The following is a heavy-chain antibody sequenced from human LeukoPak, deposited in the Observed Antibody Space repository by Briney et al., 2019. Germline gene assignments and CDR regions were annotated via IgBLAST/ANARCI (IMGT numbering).Heavy chain of an antibody. D-gene: IGHD6-13*01. CDR3: ARGDLYSSSWYN. CDR2: IYYSGST. Sequence: SETLSLTCTVSGDSISSYYWSWIRRPPGKGLEWIGYIYYSGSTNYNPSLKSRVTISVDTSKNQFSLKLSSVTAADTAVYYCARGDLYSSSWYNWGQGTLVTVSS. CDR1: GDSISSYY. V-gene: IGHV4-59*01. J-gene: IGHJ4*02.